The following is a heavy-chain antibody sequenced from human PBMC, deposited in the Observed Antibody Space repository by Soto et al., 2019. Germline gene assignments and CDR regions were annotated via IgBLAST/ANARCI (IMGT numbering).Heavy chain of an antibody. V-gene: IGHV3-15*01. J-gene: IGHJ1*01. Sequence: PVGSLRLSCAASGFTFSNAWMSWVRQAPGKGLEWVGRIKSKTDGGTTDYAAPVKGRFTISRDDSKNTLYLQMNSLKTEDTAVYYCTTSILGSYYSEYFQHWGQGTLVSVSS. CDR3: TTSILGSYYSEYFQH. CDR1: GFTFSNAW. CDR2: IKSKTDGGTT. D-gene: IGHD1-26*01.